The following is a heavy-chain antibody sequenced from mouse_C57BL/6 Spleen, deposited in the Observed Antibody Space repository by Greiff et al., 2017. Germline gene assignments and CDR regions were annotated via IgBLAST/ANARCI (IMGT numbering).Heavy chain of an antibody. CDR3: AREGGNWDFDY. CDR2: IYPGDGDT. J-gene: IGHJ2*01. Sequence: VKLQQSGPELVKPGASVKISCKASGYAFSSSWMNWVKQRPGKGLEWIGRIYPGDGDTNYNGKFKGKATLTADKSSSTAYMQLSSLTSEDSAVYFCAREGGNWDFDYWGQGTTLTVSS. CDR1: GYAFSSSW. V-gene: IGHV1-82*01. D-gene: IGHD4-1*01.